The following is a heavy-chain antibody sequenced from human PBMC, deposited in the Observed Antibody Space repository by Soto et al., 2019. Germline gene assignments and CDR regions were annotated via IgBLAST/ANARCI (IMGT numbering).Heavy chain of an antibody. V-gene: IGHV3-48*03. CDR3: ARVYDDYLIDAFDI. CDR2: IGRRGSPI. J-gene: IGHJ3*02. D-gene: IGHD4-17*01. CDR1: DFTLSNYE. Sequence: ACDFTLSNYEMDWVRQAPGKGLEWVSHIGRRGSPIYYADSVKGRFTISRDNAKNSVFLQMNSLRPEDTAVYYCARVYDDYLIDAFDIWGQGTMVSVSS.